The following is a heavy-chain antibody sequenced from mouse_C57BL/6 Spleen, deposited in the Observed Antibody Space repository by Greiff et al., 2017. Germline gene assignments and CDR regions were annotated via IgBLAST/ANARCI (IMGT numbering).Heavy chain of an antibody. Sequence: EVQLQQSGPGLVKPSQSLSLTCSVTGYSITSGYYWNWIRQFPGNKLEWMGYISYDGSNNYNPSLKNRISITRDTSKNQFFLKLNSVTTEDTATYYCARNRDSNYLYFDVWGTGTTVTVSS. J-gene: IGHJ1*03. D-gene: IGHD2-5*01. V-gene: IGHV3-6*01. CDR3: ARNRDSNYLYFDV. CDR2: ISYDGSN. CDR1: GYSITSGYY.